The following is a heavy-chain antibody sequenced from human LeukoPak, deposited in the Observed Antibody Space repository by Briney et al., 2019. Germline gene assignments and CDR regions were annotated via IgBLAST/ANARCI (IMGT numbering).Heavy chain of an antibody. CDR1: GGSISSYY. D-gene: IGHD6-19*01. CDR2: IYSSGST. CDR3: ARDGAGGWSFFDY. V-gene: IGHV4-59*01. Sequence: SETLSLTCTVSGGSISSYYWSWIRQPPGKGLERIGYIYSSGSTNYNPSLKSRVTISVDTSKNQFSLRLSSVTAADTAVYYCARDGAGGWSFFDYWGQGTLVTVSS. J-gene: IGHJ4*02.